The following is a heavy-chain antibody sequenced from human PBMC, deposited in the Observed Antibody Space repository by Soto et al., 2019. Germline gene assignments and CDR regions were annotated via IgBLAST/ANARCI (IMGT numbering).Heavy chain of an antibody. CDR2: IFESGRST. Sequence: EVQLLESGGDLVQPGGSLRLSCVASGFTFSRYALTWVRQAPGKGLEWVSSIFESGRSTYYAESVKGRFTISRDNSKNTVYLQMNSLRAEDTAIYFCAREIRGTTVTTNFDYWGQGTLVTVSS. V-gene: IGHV3-23*01. J-gene: IGHJ4*02. CDR3: AREIRGTTVTTNFDY. D-gene: IGHD4-17*01. CDR1: GFTFSRYA.